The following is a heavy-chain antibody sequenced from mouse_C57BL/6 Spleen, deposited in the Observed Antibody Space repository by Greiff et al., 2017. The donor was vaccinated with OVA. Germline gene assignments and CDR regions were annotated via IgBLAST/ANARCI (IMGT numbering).Heavy chain of an antibody. V-gene: IGHV1-81*01. J-gene: IGHJ4*01. Sequence: QVQLQQSGAELARPGASVKLSCKASGYTFTSYGISWVKQRTGQGLEWIGEIYPRSGNTYYNEKFKGKATLTADKSSSTAYMELRSLTSEDSAVYFCAMGNFTTVVANPYCAMDYWGQGTSVTVSS. CDR1: GYTFTSYG. CDR3: AMGNFTTVVANPYCAMDY. D-gene: IGHD1-1*01. CDR2: IYPRSGNT.